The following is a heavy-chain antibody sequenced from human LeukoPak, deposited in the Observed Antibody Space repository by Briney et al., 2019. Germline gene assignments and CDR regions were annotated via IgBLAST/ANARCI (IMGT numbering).Heavy chain of an antibody. V-gene: IGHV4-34*01. D-gene: IGHD3-22*01. J-gene: IGHJ4*02. CDR3: ARGYYDSSHADSPPFDY. CDR1: GGSFSGYY. Sequence: SETLSLTCAVYGGSFSGYYWSWIRQPPGKGLEWIAEINHSGSTKYNPSLKSRVTISVDTSKNQFSLKLTSVTAADTAVYYCARGYYDSSHADSPPFDYWGQGTLVTVSS. CDR2: INHSGST.